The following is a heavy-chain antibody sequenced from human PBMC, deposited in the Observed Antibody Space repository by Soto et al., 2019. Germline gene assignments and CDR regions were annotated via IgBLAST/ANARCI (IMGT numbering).Heavy chain of an antibody. Sequence: ASVKVSCKASGYPFTTYGVAWVRQAPGQGLEWLGWISGYTSKTNYTQKLQGRVTLTADTSTSTVYMELSSLRSEDTAVYYCARDLGSVWYYLDYWGQGILVTVSS. D-gene: IGHD6-19*01. CDR3: ARDLGSVWYYLDY. J-gene: IGHJ4*02. CDR2: ISGYTSKT. V-gene: IGHV1-18*04. CDR1: GYPFTTYG.